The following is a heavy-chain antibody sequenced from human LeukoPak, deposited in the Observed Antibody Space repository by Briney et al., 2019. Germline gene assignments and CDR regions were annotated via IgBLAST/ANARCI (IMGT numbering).Heavy chain of an antibody. Sequence: SETLSLTCTVSGYSISSGYYWGWIRQPPGKGLEWIGSIYQSGSTYYNPSLKSRVTISVDTSKNQFSLKLSSVTAADTAVYYCAKPPLYWGQGTLVTVSS. CDR2: IYQSGST. V-gene: IGHV4-38-2*02. CDR3: AKPPLY. CDR1: GYSISSGYY. J-gene: IGHJ4*02.